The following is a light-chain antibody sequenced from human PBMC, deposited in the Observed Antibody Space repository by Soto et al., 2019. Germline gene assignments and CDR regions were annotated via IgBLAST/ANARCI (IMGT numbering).Light chain of an antibody. V-gene: IGKV3-20*01. CDR2: GAS. CDR1: QSVSSSY. Sequence: EIVLTQSPGNLSLSPGERATLSYRASQSVSSSYLAWYQQKPGQAPRLLIYGASSRATGIPDRFSGSGSGTDFTLTISRLEPEDFAVYYCQQYGSSPTFGQGTKVEIK. CDR3: QQYGSSPT. J-gene: IGKJ1*01.